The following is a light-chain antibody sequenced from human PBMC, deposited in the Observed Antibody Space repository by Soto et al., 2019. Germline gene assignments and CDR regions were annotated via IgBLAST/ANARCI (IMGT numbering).Light chain of an antibody. Sequence: QSVLTQPPSASGTPGQRVTISCSGSSSNIGSNSVNWYQQLPGTAPKLLMYSNNQRPSGVPARFSGSKSVTSASLAISGLQSEDEADYYCAAWDANLNGVVFGGGTKLTVL. CDR1: SSNIGSNS. CDR2: SNN. V-gene: IGLV1-44*01. J-gene: IGLJ2*01. CDR3: AAWDANLNGVV.